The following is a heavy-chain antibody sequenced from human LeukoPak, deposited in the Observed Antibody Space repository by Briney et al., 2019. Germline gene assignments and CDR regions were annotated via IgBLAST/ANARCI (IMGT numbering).Heavy chain of an antibody. CDR2: INPSGGSI. D-gene: IGHD2-2*01. CDR1: GYTFTSYY. Sequence: ASVKVSCKAPGYTFTSYYMHWVRQAPGQGLEWMGIINPSGGSISYAQKFQGRVTMTRDTSTSTVYMELSSLRSEDTAVYYCARSCSSTSCYREDYYGMDVWGKGTTVTVSS. J-gene: IGHJ6*04. CDR3: ARSCSSTSCYREDYYGMDV. V-gene: IGHV1-46*01.